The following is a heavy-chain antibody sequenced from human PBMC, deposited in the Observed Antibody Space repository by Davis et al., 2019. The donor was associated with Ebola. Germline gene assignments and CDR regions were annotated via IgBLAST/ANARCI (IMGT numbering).Heavy chain of an antibody. CDR1: GFSLSTSGVG. J-gene: IGHJ4*02. CDR3: ARAYYYDSSGYYRYYFDY. CDR2: IYWDDDK. V-gene: IGHV2-5*02. D-gene: IGHD3-22*01. Sequence: SGPTLVKPTQTLTLTCTFSGFSLSTSGVGVGWIRQPPGKALEWLALIYWDDDKRYSPSLKSRLTITKDTSKNQVVLTMTNMDPVDTATYYCARAYYYDSSGYYRYYFDYWGQGTLVTVSS.